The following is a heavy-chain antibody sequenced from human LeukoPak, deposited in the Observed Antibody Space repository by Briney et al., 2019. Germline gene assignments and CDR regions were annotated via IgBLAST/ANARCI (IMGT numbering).Heavy chain of an antibody. CDR2: ISYSGST. V-gene: IGHV4-59*01. CDR1: GGSISRYY. CDR3: ARDADTSSHFDY. J-gene: IGHJ4*02. Sequence: SETLSLTCAVSGGSISRYYWSWIRQPPGKGLEWLGYISYSGSTNYNPSLKSRVTISADTSKNQFSLKLSSVTAADTAVYYCARDADTSSHFDYWGQGTLVTVSS. D-gene: IGHD2-2*01.